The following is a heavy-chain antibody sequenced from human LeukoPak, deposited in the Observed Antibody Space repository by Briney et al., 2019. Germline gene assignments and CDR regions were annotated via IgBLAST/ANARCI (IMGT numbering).Heavy chain of an antibody. CDR2: MNPNSGGT. D-gene: IGHD3-22*01. CDR3: ARGGQMIVVVPFDY. J-gene: IGHJ4*02. CDR1: GYTFTSYD. Sequence: ASVKVSCKASGYTFTSYDINWVRQATGQGLEWMGWMNPNSGGTNYAQKFQGRVTMTRDTSISTAYMELSRLRSDDTAVYYCARGGQMIVVVPFDYWGQGTLVTVSS. V-gene: IGHV1-2*02.